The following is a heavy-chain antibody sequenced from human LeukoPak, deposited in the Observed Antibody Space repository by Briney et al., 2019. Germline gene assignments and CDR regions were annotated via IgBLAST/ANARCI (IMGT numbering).Heavy chain of an antibody. D-gene: IGHD2-2*01. V-gene: IGHV6-1*01. CDR2: TYYRSKWYS. J-gene: IGHJ6*02. CDR3: ARGGTYCSSTNCPRGLYYYYGMDV. Sequence: SQTLSLTCAISGDIASSNSVAWNWVRQSPSRGLEWLGRTYYRSKWYSDYAVSVISRITINPDTSKNQFSLQLNSVTAADTALYYCARGGTYCSSTNCPRGLYYYYGMDVWGQGTTVTVSS. CDR1: GDIASSNSVA.